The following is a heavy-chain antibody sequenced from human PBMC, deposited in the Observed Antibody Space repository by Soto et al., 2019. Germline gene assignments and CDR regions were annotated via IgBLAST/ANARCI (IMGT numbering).Heavy chain of an antibody. Sequence: QVQLQESGPGLVKPSQTLSLTCTVSGGSISTGGYYWTWIRQHPGKGLEWIGYIYYSGSTYYNPSLKSRVTISVDTSKNQFSLKLGSVTAADTAVYYCGRGLSVTLFDNWGQGTLVTVSS. CDR3: GRGLSVTLFDN. J-gene: IGHJ4*02. V-gene: IGHV4-31*03. D-gene: IGHD4-17*01. CDR2: IYYSGST. CDR1: GGSISTGGYY.